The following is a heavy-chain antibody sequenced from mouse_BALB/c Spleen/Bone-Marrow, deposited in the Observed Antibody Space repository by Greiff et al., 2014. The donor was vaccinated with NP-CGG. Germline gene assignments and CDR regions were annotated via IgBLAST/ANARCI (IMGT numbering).Heavy chain of an antibody. CDR2: IYPGTNST. V-gene: IGHV1-55*01. Sequence: QVQLQQSGAELVKPGTSVKMSCKASGYTFTSYWMHWVKQRPGQGLEWIGDIYPGTNSTNYNEKFKTKATLTVDTSSSTAYMQLXXPTSEDSAVYYCAREEDFFDYWGQGTTLTVSS. CDR3: AREEDFFDY. CDR1: GYTFTSYW. J-gene: IGHJ2*01.